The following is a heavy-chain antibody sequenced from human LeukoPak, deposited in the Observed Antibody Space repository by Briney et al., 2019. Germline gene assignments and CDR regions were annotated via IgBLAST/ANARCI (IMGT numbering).Heavy chain of an antibody. CDR1: GGSISSYS. J-gene: IGHJ5*02. V-gene: IGHV4-59*01. Sequence: SETLSLTCTVSGGSISSYSWSWIRQPPGKGLEWIGYFYYTGGTNYSPSLKSRVTISVDTSKNQFSLKLSSVTAADTAVYYCARTSYDYVWGSYRDNWFDPWGQGTLVTVSS. CDR3: ARTSYDYVWGSYRDNWFDP. D-gene: IGHD3-16*02. CDR2: FYYTGGT.